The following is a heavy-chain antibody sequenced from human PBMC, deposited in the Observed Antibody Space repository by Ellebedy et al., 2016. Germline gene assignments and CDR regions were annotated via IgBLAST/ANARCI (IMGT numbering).Heavy chain of an antibody. CDR2: SRNRASSYTT. J-gene: IGHJ4*02. Sequence: GGSLRLXXVASGLTFSDQFMDWVRQTPGKGLEWVARSRNRASSYTTEYAASVEGRFIISRDDSKTSLYLQMNSLKTEDSALYYCTSGRTGSAPCDNWGQGTPVTVSS. D-gene: IGHD6-25*01. CDR1: GLTFSDQF. CDR3: TSGRTGSAPCDN. V-gene: IGHV3-72*01.